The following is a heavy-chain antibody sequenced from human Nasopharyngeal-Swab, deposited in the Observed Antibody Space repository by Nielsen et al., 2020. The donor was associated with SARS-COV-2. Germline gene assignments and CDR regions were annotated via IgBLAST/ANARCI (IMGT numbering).Heavy chain of an antibody. Sequence: ESLKISCTVSGGSISSSSYYWGWIRQPPGKGLEWIGSIYYSGSTYYNPSLKSRVTISVDTSKNQFSLKLSSVTAADTAVYYCSPYTVTTGNFDYWGQGTLVTVSS. CDR1: GGSISSSSYY. V-gene: IGHV4-39*01. D-gene: IGHD4-17*01. J-gene: IGHJ4*02. CDR3: SPYTVTTGNFDY. CDR2: IYYSGST.